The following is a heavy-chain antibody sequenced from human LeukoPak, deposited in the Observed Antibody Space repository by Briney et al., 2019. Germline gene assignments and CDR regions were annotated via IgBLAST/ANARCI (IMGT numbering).Heavy chain of an antibody. CDR1: GGSISSYY. CDR2: IYTSGST. J-gene: IGHJ5*02. Sequence: SETLSLTCTVSGGSISSYYWSWIRQPAGKGLEWIGRIYTSGSTNYNPSLKSRVTMSVDTSKNQFSLKLSSVTAADTAVYYCARGVDIFDSSRIRWFDPWGQGTLVTVSS. D-gene: IGHD5-12*01. V-gene: IGHV4-4*07. CDR3: ARGVDIFDSSRIRWFDP.